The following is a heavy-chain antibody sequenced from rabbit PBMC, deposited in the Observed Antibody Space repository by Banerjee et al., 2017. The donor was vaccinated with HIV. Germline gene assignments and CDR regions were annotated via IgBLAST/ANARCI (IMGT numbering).Heavy chain of an antibody. V-gene: IGHV1S45*01. D-gene: IGHD6-1*01. CDR2: IAGSSGRT. J-gene: IGHJ4*01. Sequence: QEQLVETGGGLVQPGGSLTLSCKASGFSLSDYWMTWVRQAPGKGLEWIACIAGSSGRTYYASWAKGRFTISKTSSTTVTLQMTSLTAADTATYFCARGPYADYGGYGYAYFTLWGQGTLVTDS. CDR3: ARGPYADYGGYGYAYFTL. CDR1: GFSLSDYW.